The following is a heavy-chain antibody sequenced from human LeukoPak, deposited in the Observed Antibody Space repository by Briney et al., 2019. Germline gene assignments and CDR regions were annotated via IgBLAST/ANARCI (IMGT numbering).Heavy chain of an antibody. CDR3: ARDRKGSSCYDY. J-gene: IGHJ4*02. Sequence: SETLSLTCTVSGGSISSYYWSWIRQPPGKGLEWIGYIYYSGSTNYNPSLKSRVTISVDTSKNQFSLKLSSVTAADTAVYYCARDRKGSSCYDYWGQGTLVTVSS. V-gene: IGHV4-59*01. D-gene: IGHD2-2*01. CDR2: IYYSGST. CDR1: GGSISSYY.